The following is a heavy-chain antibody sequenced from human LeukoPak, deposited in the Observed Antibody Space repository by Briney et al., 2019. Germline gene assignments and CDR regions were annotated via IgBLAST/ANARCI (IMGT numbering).Heavy chain of an antibody. CDR3: ARDRDDCSGGSCYNSWFDP. V-gene: IGHV4-30-4*08. CDR1: GGSISSGGYY. D-gene: IGHD2-15*01. CDR2: IYYSGST. J-gene: IGHJ5*02. Sequence: PSETLSLTCTVSGGSISSGGYYWSWIRQPPGKGLEWIGYIYYSGSTYYNPSLKSRVTISVDTSKNQFSLKLSSVTAADTAVYYCARDRDDCSGGSCYNSWFDPWGQGTLVTVSS.